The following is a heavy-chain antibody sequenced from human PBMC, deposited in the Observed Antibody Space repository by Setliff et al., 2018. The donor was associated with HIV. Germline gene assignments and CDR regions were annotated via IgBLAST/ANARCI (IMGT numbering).Heavy chain of an antibody. CDR1: GLPFGNYY. V-gene: IGHV4-34*01. J-gene: IGHJ3*02. Sequence: PSETLSLTCGLNGLPFGNYYWNWIRQSPGKGLEWIVEVNHNGNINYNPSHQSRVTVSVDTSKPHYSLKMNSVTASDTAVYYCARDKARPHHFDNNGYYRSDTFDIWGNGTMVTVSS. CDR3: ARDKARPHHFDNNGYYRSDTFDI. CDR2: VNHNGNI. D-gene: IGHD3-22*01.